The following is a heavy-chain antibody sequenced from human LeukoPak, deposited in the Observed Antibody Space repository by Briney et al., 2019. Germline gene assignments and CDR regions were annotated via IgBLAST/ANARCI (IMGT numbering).Heavy chain of an antibody. CDR3: ARARNGTLKY. V-gene: IGHV3-30*01. CDR1: GFTFSHYA. Sequence: PGGSLRLSCAASGFTFSHYAMHWVRQAPGKGLEWVAVIPYDGSHQYSADSVKGRLTISRDNSRHTLYLQMNSLRPEDTAVYYCARARNGTLKYWGQGTLVTVSS. J-gene: IGHJ4*02. CDR2: IPYDGSHQ. D-gene: IGHD1-26*01.